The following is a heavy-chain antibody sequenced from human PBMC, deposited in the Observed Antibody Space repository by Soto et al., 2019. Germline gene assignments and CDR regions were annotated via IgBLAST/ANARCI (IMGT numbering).Heavy chain of an antibody. D-gene: IGHD3-16*01. V-gene: IGHV1-24*01. CDR2: FDPEDGET. Sequence: ASVKVSCKVSGYTLTELSMHWVRQAPGKGLEWMGGFDPEDGETIYAQKFQGRVTMTEDTSTDTLYLQMNSLRAEDTAVYYCAKAYVPSAYYYYGMDVWGQGTTVTVSS. CDR1: GYTLTELS. J-gene: IGHJ6*02. CDR3: AKAYVPSAYYYYGMDV.